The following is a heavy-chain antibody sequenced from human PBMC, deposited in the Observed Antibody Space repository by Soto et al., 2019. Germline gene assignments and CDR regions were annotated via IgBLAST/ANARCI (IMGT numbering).Heavy chain of an antibody. CDR3: ANPSRDTSPDF. CDR1: GFPFPQYD. V-gene: IGHV3-23*01. D-gene: IGHD3-10*01. J-gene: IGHJ4*02. CDR2: VGRFGNT. Sequence: LRLSCAASGFPFPQYDMNWVRQAPGKGLEWVAAVGRFGNTYYRDSVRGRFTISRDDSRNLVYLQMSRLRLDDTGLYYCANPSRDTSPDFWGRGTLVTVSS.